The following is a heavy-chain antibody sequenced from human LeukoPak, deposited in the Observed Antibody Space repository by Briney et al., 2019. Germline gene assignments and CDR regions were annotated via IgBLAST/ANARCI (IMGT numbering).Heavy chain of an antibody. CDR3: ARVPRNSYGYVFYYGMDV. Sequence: QPGRSLRLSCAASGFTFSSYAMHWVRQAPGKGLEWVAVIWYDGSNKYYADSVKGRFTISRDNSKNTLYLQMNSLRAEDTAVYYCARVPRNSYGYVFYYGMDVWGQGTTVTVSS. V-gene: IGHV3-33*08. CDR1: GFTFSSYA. D-gene: IGHD5-18*01. J-gene: IGHJ6*02. CDR2: IWYDGSNK.